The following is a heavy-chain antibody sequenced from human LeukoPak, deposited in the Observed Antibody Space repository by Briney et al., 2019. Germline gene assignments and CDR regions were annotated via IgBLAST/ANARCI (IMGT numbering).Heavy chain of an antibody. CDR2: ISSDGSST. CDR3: ARETNYAFDI. V-gene: IGHV3-74*01. J-gene: IGHJ3*02. Sequence: GGSLRLSCAASGFTFSNYGMHWVRQTPGKGLVWVSRISSDGSSTSYADSVRGRFTISRDNAKNTLYLQMNSLRAEDPAVYYCARETNYAFDIWGQGTMVTVSS. CDR1: GFTFSNYG. D-gene: IGHD1-1*01.